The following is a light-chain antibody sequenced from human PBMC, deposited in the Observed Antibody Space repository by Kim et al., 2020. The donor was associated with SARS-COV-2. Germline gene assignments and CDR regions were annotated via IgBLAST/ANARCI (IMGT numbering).Light chain of an antibody. V-gene: IGLV3-19*01. CDR3: NSRDSTGNHS. J-gene: IGLJ2*01. CDR2: AKT. CDR1: SLRICY. Sequence: VALGQTVRITCQGDSLRICYASWYQQKPGQAPRLVIYAKTNRPSGSPDRFSGSSSGNTASLTITGAQAEDEAVYYCNSRDSTGNHSFGGGTKLTVL.